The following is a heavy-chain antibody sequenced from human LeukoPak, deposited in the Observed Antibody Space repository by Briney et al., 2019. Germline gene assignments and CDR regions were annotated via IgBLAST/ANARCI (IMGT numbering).Heavy chain of an antibody. Sequence: GGSLRLSCAASGFTVSSNYMSWVRQAPGKGLEWVSIIYSGGSTYYADSVKGRFTISRDNSKNTLYLQMNSLRAEDTAVYYCARKTDSGGQGDYWGPGTLVTVSS. CDR2: IYSGGST. CDR1: GFTVSSNY. CDR3: ARKTDSGGQGDY. D-gene: IGHD3-22*01. V-gene: IGHV3-66*01. J-gene: IGHJ4*02.